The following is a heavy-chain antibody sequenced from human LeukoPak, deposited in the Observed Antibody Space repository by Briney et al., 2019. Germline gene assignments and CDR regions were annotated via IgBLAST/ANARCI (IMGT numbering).Heavy chain of an antibody. Sequence: SETLSLTCTVSGGSISSSSYYWGWIRQSPGKGLEWIGSIYYSGNTYYNPSLKSRVTISVDTSNNQFSLKLSSVTAADTAVYYCARHGSSGWYWVAFDIWGQGTMVTVSS. V-gene: IGHV4-39*01. CDR3: ARHGSSGWYWVAFDI. D-gene: IGHD6-19*01. J-gene: IGHJ3*02. CDR1: GGSISSSSYY. CDR2: IYYSGNT.